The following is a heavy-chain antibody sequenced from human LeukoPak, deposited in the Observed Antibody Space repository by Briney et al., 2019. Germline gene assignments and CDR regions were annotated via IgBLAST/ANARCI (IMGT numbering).Heavy chain of an antibody. CDR3: ARARDSSGYYGSPFFDH. V-gene: IGHV4-61*02. J-gene: IGHJ4*02. Sequence: SETLSLTCTVSGGSISSGSYYWSWIRQPAGKGLEWIGRIYTSGSTNYNPSLKSRVTISVDTSKNQFSLKLSSVTAADTAVYYCARARDSSGYYGSPFFDHWGQGTLVTVSS. D-gene: IGHD3-22*01. CDR1: GGSISSGSYY. CDR2: IYTSGST.